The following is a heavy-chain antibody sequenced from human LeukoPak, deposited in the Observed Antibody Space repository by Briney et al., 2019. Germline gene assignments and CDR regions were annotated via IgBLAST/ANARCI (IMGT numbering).Heavy chain of an antibody. D-gene: IGHD1-14*01. J-gene: IGHJ3*02. CDR1: Y. Sequence: YWIGWVRQMPGKGLEWIGYIYYSGSTYYNPSLKSRVTISVDTSKNQFSLKLSSVTAADTAVYYCAREVIAARNQFYGDAFDIWGQGTMVTVSS. CDR2: IYYSGST. V-gene: IGHV4-30-4*08. CDR3: AREVIAARNQFYGDAFDI.